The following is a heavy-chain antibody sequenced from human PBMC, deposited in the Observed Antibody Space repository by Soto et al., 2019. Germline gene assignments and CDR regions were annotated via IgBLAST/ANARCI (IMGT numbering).Heavy chain of an antibody. V-gene: IGHV4-38-2*02. J-gene: IGHJ5*02. D-gene: IGHD1-1*01. Sequence: SETLSLTCIVSCYSINSGYVWGWVRRPPGQGLEWIGSRYSTGTTYYNPSLRRRVKMSIDSSKNQLSLVLRSVTAADTAVYYCVARATVVNSPWFDPWGQGIQVTVSS. CDR3: VARATVVNSPWFDP. CDR1: CYSINSGYV. CDR2: RYSTGTT.